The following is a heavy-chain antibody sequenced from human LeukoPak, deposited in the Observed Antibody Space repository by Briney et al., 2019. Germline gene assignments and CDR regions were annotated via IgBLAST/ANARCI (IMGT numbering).Heavy chain of an antibody. D-gene: IGHD6-19*01. J-gene: IGHJ4*02. CDR3: AASRSGWYLNKRNFDY. CDR1: GYTLTSYD. CDR2: MNPNSGNT. V-gene: IGHV1-8*01. Sequence: GASVKVSCKASGYTLTSYDINWVRQATGQGLEWMGWMNPNSGNTGYAQKFRGRVTMTRNTSISTAYMELSSLRSEDTAVYYCAASRSGWYLNKRNFDYWGQGTLVTVSS.